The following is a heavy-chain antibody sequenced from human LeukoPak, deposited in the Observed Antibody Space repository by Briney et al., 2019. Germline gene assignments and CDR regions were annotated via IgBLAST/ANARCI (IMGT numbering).Heavy chain of an antibody. J-gene: IGHJ4*02. V-gene: IGHV3-23*01. Sequence: GGSLRLSCAASGFTFSSYEMNWVRQAPGKGLEWVSAISGSGGSTYYADSVKGRFTISRDNSKNTLYLQMNSLRAEDTAVYYCAKSPKVVGATFDYWGQGTLVTVSS. CDR2: ISGSGGST. CDR1: GFTFSSYE. D-gene: IGHD1-26*01. CDR3: AKSPKVVGATFDY.